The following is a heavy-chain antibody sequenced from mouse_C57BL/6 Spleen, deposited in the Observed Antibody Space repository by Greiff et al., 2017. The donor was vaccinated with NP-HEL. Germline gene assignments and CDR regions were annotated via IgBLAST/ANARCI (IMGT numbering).Heavy chain of an antibody. V-gene: IGHV1-59*01. CDR3: ARSPFITTVVAKKGYFDV. Sequence: QVQLQQPGAELVRPGTSVKLSCKASGYTFTSYWMHWVKQRPGQGLEWIGVIDPSDSYTNYNQKFKGKATLTVDTSSSTAYMQLSSLTSEDSAVYYCARSPFITTVVAKKGYFDVWGTGTTVTVSS. CDR2: IDPSDSYT. CDR1: GYTFTSYW. J-gene: IGHJ1*03. D-gene: IGHD1-1*01.